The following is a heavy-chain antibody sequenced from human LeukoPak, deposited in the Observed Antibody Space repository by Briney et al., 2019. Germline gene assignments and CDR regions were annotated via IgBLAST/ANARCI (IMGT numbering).Heavy chain of an antibody. J-gene: IGHJ4*02. CDR2: INHSGST. CDR1: GGSFSGYY. CDR3: ARSPAYCSSTSCYDKFDY. Sequence: SETLSLTCAVYGGSFSGYYWSWIRQPPGKGLEWIGEINHSGSTNYNPSLKSRVTISVDTSKNQFSLKLSSVTAADTAVYYCARSPAYCSSTSCYDKFDYWGQGTLVTVSS. D-gene: IGHD2-2*01. V-gene: IGHV4-34*01.